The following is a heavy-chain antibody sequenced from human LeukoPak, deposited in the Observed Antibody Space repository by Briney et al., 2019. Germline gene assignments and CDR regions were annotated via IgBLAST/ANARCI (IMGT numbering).Heavy chain of an antibody. CDR2: IIPIFGTA. CDR1: GGTFSSYA. Sequence: WASVKVSCKASGGTFSSYAFSWVRQAPGQGLEWMGGIIPIFGTANYAQKFQGRVTITADESTSTAYMELSSLRSEDTAVYYCARVMVRGEFFDYWGQGTLVTVSS. D-gene: IGHD3-10*01. J-gene: IGHJ4*02. V-gene: IGHV1-69*13. CDR3: ARVMVRGEFFDY.